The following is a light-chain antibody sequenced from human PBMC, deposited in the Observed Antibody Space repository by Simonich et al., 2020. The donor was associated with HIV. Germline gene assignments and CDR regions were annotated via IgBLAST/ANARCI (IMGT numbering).Light chain of an antibody. CDR1: QSVLYSSNNKNY. J-gene: IGKJ1*01. V-gene: IGKV4-1*01. CDR2: WTS. CDR3: QQYNKWPPTWT. Sequence: DIVMTQSPDSLAVSLGERATINCKSSQSVLYSSNNKNYLAWYQQKPGQHPKLLIYWTSTRESVVPDRFSGSGSGTDFTLTISSLQSEDFGVYYCQQYNKWPPTWTFGQGTKVEIK.